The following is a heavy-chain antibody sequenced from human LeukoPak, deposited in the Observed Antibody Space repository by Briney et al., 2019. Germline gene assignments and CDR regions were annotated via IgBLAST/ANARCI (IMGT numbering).Heavy chain of an antibody. V-gene: IGHV4-34*01. J-gene: IGHJ4*02. CDR1: GGSFSGYY. CDR3: ARGREDDSSGYLLN. D-gene: IGHD3-22*01. CDR2: INHSGST. Sequence: KPSETLSLTXAVYGGSFSGYYWSWIRQPPGKGLEWIGEINHSGSTNHNPSLKSRVTISVDTSKNQFSLKLSSVTAADTAVYYCARGREDDSSGYLLNWGQRTLVTVSS.